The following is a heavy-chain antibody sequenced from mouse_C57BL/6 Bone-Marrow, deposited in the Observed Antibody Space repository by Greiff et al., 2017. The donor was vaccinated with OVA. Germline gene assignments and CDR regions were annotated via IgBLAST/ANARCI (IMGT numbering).Heavy chain of an antibody. V-gene: IGHV1-80*01. CDR3: ARDDYGFFAY. D-gene: IGHD2-4*01. CDR2: IYPGDGDT. Sequence: LVESGAELVKPGASVKISCKASGYAFSSYWMNWVKQRPGKGLEWIGQIYPGDGDTNYNGKFKGKATLTADKSSSTAYMQLSSLTSEDSAVYFCARDDYGFFAYWGQGTLVTVSA. J-gene: IGHJ3*01. CDR1: GYAFSSYW.